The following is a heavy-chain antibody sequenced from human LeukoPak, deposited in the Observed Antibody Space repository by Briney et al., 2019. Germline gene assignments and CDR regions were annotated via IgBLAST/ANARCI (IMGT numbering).Heavy chain of an antibody. V-gene: IGHV3-64D*06. J-gene: IGHJ4*02. Sequence: GGSLRLSCSASGFTFSSYAMHWVRQAPGKGLEYVSAISGSGGATYYADSVKGRFTIPRDNSKNTLYLQMSSLRPEDTAVYYCVSLPRTTVTTSGDYWGQGTLVTVSS. CDR3: VSLPRTTVTTSGDY. D-gene: IGHD4-17*01. CDR2: ISGSGGAT. CDR1: GFTFSSYA.